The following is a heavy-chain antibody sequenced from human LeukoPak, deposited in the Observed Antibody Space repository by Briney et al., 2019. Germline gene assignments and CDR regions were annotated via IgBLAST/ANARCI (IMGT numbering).Heavy chain of an antibody. V-gene: IGHV4-30-4*08. CDR1: GGSISSGDYF. CDR3: AKVTDRYCSSASCRGNAFDI. CDR2: IYYSGST. D-gene: IGHD2-2*01. Sequence: SETLSLTCTVSGGSISSGDYFWTWIRQPPGKGLEWIGYIYYSGSTFYSPSLKSRITMSLDTSKNQFSLNLNSVTAADTAVYFCAKVTDRYCSSASCRGNAFDIWGQGTMVTVSS. J-gene: IGHJ3*02.